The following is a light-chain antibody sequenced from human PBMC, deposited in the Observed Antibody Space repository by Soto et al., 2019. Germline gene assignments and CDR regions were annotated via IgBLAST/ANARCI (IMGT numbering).Light chain of an antibody. CDR2: LNSDGSX. CDR1: SGHSSYA. J-gene: IGLJ2*01. Sequence: QSVLTQSPSASASLGASVKLTCTLSSGHSSYAIAWHQQQPEKGPRYLMKLNSDGSXSKGXGIPDRFSGSSSGXERYLTXXXXXXXXXADYYCQTWGTGTVVFGGGTKLTVI. CDR3: QTWGTGTVV. V-gene: IGLV4-69*01.